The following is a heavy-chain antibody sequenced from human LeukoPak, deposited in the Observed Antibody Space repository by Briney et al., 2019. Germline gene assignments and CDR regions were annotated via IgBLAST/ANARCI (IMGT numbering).Heavy chain of an antibody. Sequence: ASVKVSCKASGYTFTIHWVRQAPGQGLEWMGIINPSGGSTSYAQKFQGRVTMTRDTSTSTVYMELSSLRSEDTAVYYCARSSGRSPNREYMDVWGKGTTVTVSS. D-gene: IGHD1-14*01. CDR1: GYTFT. J-gene: IGHJ6*03. V-gene: IGHV1-46*01. CDR3: ARSSGRSPNREYMDV. CDR2: INPSGGST.